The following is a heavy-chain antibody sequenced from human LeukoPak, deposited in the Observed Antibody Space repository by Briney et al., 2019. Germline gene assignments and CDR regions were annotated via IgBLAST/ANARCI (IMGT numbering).Heavy chain of an antibody. CDR1: GFTFSSYG. J-gene: IGHJ3*02. V-gene: IGHV3-30*12. Sequence: GGSLRLSCAASGFTFSSYGMHWVRQAPGKGLEWVAVISYDGSNKYYADSVKGRFTISRDNAKNSLYLQMNSLRAEDTAVYYCASLSSGKGAFDIWGQGTMVTVSS. CDR2: ISYDGSNK. CDR3: ASLSSGKGAFDI. D-gene: IGHD3-22*01.